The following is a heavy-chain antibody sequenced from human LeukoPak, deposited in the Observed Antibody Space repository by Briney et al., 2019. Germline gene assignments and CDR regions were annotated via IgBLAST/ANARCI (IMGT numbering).Heavy chain of an antibody. Sequence: GGSLRLSCAASGFTVSSNYMSWVRQAPGKGLEWVSSISSSSSYIYYADSVKGRFTISRDNAKNSLYLQMNSLRAEDTAVYYCARDDIWFGDLGYYYYYMDVWGKGTTVTVSS. V-gene: IGHV3-21*01. J-gene: IGHJ6*03. D-gene: IGHD3-10*01. CDR2: ISSSSSYI. CDR1: GFTVSSNY. CDR3: ARDDIWFGDLGYYYYYMDV.